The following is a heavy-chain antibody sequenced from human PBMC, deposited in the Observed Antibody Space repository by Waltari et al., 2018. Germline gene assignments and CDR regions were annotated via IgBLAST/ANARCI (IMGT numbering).Heavy chain of an antibody. Sequence: QVQLQESGPGLVKPSQTLSLTCTVSGGSISSGGYYWSWIRQHPGKGLEWIGYIYYGGGTSYNPSLKSRVTISVDTSKNQFSLKLSSVTAADTAVYYCARDPDGYNYFDYWGQGTLVTVSS. CDR1: GGSISSGGYY. V-gene: IGHV4-31*03. CDR2: IYYGGGT. D-gene: IGHD5-12*01. J-gene: IGHJ4*02. CDR3: ARDPDGYNYFDY.